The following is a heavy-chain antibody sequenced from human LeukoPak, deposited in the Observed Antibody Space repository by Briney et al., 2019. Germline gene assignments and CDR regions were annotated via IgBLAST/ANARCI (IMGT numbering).Heavy chain of an antibody. V-gene: IGHV4-39*01. D-gene: IGHD6-6*01. CDR1: GGSISSSSYY. Sequence: SETLSLTCTVYGGSISSSSYYWGWIRQPPGKGLEWIGTIYYSGSTYYNPSLKSRVTISVDTSKHQFSLTLSSVTAADTAIYYGARHKGDSSTSFYGMDVWGQGTTVTVSS. CDR3: ARHKGDSSTSFYGMDV. CDR2: IYYSGST. J-gene: IGHJ6*02.